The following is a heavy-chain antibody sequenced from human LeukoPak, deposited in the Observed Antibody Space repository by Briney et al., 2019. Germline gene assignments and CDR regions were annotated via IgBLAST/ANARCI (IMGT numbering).Heavy chain of an antibody. J-gene: IGHJ4*02. CDR3: VRASSSWYSAYYFDY. CDR2: ISGSGGST. D-gene: IGHD6-13*01. V-gene: IGHV3-23*01. Sequence: GGSLRLSCAASGLTFSNAWMSWVRQAPGKGLEWVSAISGSGGSTYYADSVKGRFTISRDNSKNTLYLQMNSLRAEDTAVYYCVRASSSWYSAYYFDYWGQGTLVTVSS. CDR1: GLTFSNAW.